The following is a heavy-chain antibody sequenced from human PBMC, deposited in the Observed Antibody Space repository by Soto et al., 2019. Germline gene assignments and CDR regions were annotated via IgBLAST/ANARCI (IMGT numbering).Heavy chain of an antibody. CDR1: GGSISSGDYY. D-gene: IGHD3-22*01. CDR3: ARGHYYHSSGYLSLAFDI. CDR2: IYYSGST. V-gene: IGHV4-30-4*01. J-gene: IGHJ3*02. Sequence: QLQLQESGPGLVKPSQTLSLTCTVSGGSISSGDYYWSWIRQPPGKGLEWIGYIYYSGSTYYNPSLKSRVTISVDTSKNQFSLKLSSVTAADTAVYYCARGHYYHSSGYLSLAFDIWGQGTMVTVSS.